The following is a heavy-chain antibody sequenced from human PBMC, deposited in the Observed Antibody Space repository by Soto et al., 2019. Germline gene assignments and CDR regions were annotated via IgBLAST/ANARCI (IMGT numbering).Heavy chain of an antibody. Sequence: SETLSLTCTVSGGSISSYYWSWIRQPAGKGLEWIGRIYTSGSTNYNPSLKSRVTMSVDTSKNQFSLKLSSVTAADTAVYYCARDEYYDILTGYYYYYGMDVWGHGTTVTVSS. CDR3: ARDEYYDILTGYYYYYGMDV. CDR1: GGSISSYY. J-gene: IGHJ6*02. CDR2: IYTSGST. V-gene: IGHV4-4*07. D-gene: IGHD3-9*01.